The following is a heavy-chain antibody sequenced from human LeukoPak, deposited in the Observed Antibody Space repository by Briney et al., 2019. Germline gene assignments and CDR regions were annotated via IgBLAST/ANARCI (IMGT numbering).Heavy chain of an antibody. J-gene: IGHJ6*02. D-gene: IGHD6-13*01. CDR1: GFTFSSYG. Sequence: GRPLRLSCAASGFTFSSYGMHWVRQAPGKGLEWVAVISYDGSNKYYADSVKGRFTISRDNSKNTLYLQMNSLRAEDTAVYYCARDIAAAGTSDYYYGMDVWGQGTTVTVSS. V-gene: IGHV3-30*03. CDR3: ARDIAAAGTSDYYYGMDV. CDR2: ISYDGSNK.